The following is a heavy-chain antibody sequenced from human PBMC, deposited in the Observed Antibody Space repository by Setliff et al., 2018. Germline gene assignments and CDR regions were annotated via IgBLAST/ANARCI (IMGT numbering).Heavy chain of an antibody. V-gene: IGHV1-69*13. J-gene: IGHJ2*01. CDR2: IIPMFEKT. D-gene: IGHD5-18*01. Sequence: SVKVSCKASGGTFRTYEINWVRQAPGQGFEWMGRIIPMFEKTNYAQEFQGRVTITADQSTSTAYMEMSSLRSEDTAVYYCAAVYGYNSLDWYSDLWGRGTLVTSPQ. CDR1: GGTFRTYE. CDR3: AAVYGYNSLDWYSDL.